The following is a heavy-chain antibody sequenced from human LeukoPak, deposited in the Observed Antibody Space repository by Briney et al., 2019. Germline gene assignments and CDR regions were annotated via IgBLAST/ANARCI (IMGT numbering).Heavy chain of an antibody. J-gene: IGHJ4*02. CDR2: FSGSGGNT. CDR1: GFSFSTSA. CDR3: AKVRADYDFWSGSLGYYFDY. D-gene: IGHD3-3*01. V-gene: IGHV3-23*01. Sequence: GGSLRLSCEASGFSFSTSAMHWVRQAPGKGLEWVSTFSGSGGNTYYADSVKGRFTISRDNSKNTLYLQMNSLRAEDTAVYYCAKVRADYDFWSGSLGYYFDYWGQGTLVTVSS.